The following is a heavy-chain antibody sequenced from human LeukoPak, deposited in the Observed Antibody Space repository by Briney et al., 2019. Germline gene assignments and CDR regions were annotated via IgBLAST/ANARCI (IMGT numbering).Heavy chain of an antibody. V-gene: IGHV1-69*13. CDR3: ARDTWDTASAFDI. CDR2: IIPIFGTA. J-gene: IGHJ3*02. CDR1: GGTFSSYA. Sequence: VASVKVSCKASGGTFSSYAISWVRQAPGQGLEWMGGIIPIFGTANYAQKFQGSVTITADESTSTAYMELSSLRSEDTAVYYCARDTWDTASAFDIWGQGTMVTVSS. D-gene: IGHD5-18*01.